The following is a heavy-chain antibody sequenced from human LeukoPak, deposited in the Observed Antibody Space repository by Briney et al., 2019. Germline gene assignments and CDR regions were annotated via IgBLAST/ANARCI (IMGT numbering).Heavy chain of an antibody. CDR2: IYSGGST. CDR3: ARDGYHYDSSGYYYYLDY. D-gene: IGHD3-22*01. V-gene: IGHV3-66*02. CDR1: GFTVSSNY. J-gene: IGHJ4*02. Sequence: GGSLRLSCAASGFTVSSNYMSWVRQAPGKGLEWVSVIYSGGSTYYADSVKGRFTISRDNSKNTLYLQMNSLRAEDTAVYYCARDGYHYDSSGYYYYLDYWGQGTLVTVSS.